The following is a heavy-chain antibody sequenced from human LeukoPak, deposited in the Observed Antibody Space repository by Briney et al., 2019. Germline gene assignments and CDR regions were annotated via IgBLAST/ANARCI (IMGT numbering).Heavy chain of an antibody. V-gene: IGHV5-51*01. D-gene: IGHD2-2*01. Sequence: GESLKISCKGSGYSFTSYWIGWVRQMPGKGLEWMGIIYPGGSDTRYSPSFQGQVTISADKSISTAYLQWSSLKASDTAMYYCARLYLRDIVVVPAAPDYYFDYWGQGTLVTVSS. J-gene: IGHJ4*02. CDR3: ARLYLRDIVVVPAAPDYYFDY. CDR2: IYPGGSDT. CDR1: GYSFTSYW.